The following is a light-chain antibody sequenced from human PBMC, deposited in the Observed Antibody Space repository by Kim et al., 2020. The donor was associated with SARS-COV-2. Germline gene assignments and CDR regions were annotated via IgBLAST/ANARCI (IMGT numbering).Light chain of an antibody. V-gene: IGKV4-1*01. J-gene: IGKJ3*01. CDR2: WTS. CDR1: QSVLYNFNNKNY. CDR3: QQHFNIPFT. Sequence: DIVMTQSPDSLAVSLGERATINCKSSQSVLYNFNNKNYLAWYQQKSGQAPKLLFSWTSTREPGVPDRFSGSGSGTDFTLTINNLQAEDVAVYYCQQHFNIPFTFGPGTKVDIK.